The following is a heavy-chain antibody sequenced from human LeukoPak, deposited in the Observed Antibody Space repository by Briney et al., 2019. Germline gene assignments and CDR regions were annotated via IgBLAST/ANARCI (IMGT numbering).Heavy chain of an antibody. Sequence: GGCMRLSCAASVFDFSSYWIHWARQAPWKGLEWVASINHNGNVNYYGDSVKGRFTISRDNAKNSLYLQMSNLRAEDTAVYFCARGGGLDVWGQGTTVTVSS. CDR2: INHNGNVN. D-gene: IGHD3-16*01. CDR3: ARGGGLDV. V-gene: IGHV3-7*03. J-gene: IGHJ6*02. CDR1: VFDFSSYW.